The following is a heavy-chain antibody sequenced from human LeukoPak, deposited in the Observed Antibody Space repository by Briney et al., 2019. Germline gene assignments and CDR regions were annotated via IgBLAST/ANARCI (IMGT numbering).Heavy chain of an antibody. CDR3: ARERSGYSLFDY. Sequence: PSETLSLTCTVSGYSISSGYYWGWIRQPPGKGLEWIGSIYHSGSTYYNPSLKSRVTISVDTSKNQFSLKLGSVTAADTAVYYCARERSGYSLFDYWGRETLVTVSS. J-gene: IGHJ4*02. V-gene: IGHV4-38-2*02. CDR1: GYSISSGYY. D-gene: IGHD3-22*01. CDR2: IYHSGST.